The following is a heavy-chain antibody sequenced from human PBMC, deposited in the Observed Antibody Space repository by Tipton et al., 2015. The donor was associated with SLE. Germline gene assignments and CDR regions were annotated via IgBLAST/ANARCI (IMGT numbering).Heavy chain of an antibody. CDR3: ARVVGAAFFDY. CDR2: SANRVNSYNT. J-gene: IGHJ4*02. V-gene: IGHV3-72*01. CDR1: GFTFCDRF. Sequence: GSLRLSCAASGFTFCDRFMDWVRPAPGKGLEWVGRSANRVNSYNTEYAASVEGRFTISRDDSKNSLYLQMNSLKAEDTAVYYCARVVGAAFFDYCGQGTLVTVSS. D-gene: IGHD1-26*01.